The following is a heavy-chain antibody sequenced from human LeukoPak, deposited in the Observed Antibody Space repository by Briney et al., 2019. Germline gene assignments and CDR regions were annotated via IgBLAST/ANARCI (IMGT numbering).Heavy chain of an antibody. CDR2: IIPIFGTA. J-gene: IGHJ6*02. V-gene: IGHV1-69*13. CDR3: ARGDDSSGPLAMVYGMDV. CDR1: GGTFSSYA. D-gene: IGHD3-22*01. Sequence: GASMKVSCKASGGTFSSYAISWVRQAPGQGLEWMGGIIPIFGTANYAQKFQGRVTITADESTSTAYMELSSLRSEDTAVYYCARGDDSSGPLAMVYGMDVWGQGTTVTVSS.